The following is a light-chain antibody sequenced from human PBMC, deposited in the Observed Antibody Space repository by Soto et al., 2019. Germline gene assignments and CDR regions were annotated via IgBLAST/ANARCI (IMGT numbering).Light chain of an antibody. CDR3: AAWDDSLNGPL. Sequence: QTVVTQPPSASGTPGQRVTISCSGSSSNIASNTVNWYQQLPGTAPKLLIYNNNHRPSGFLDRFSGSKSGTSASLAISGLQSEDEADYYCAAWDDSLNGPLFGGGTKLTVL. V-gene: IGLV1-44*01. CDR2: NNN. CDR1: SSNIASNT. J-gene: IGLJ2*01.